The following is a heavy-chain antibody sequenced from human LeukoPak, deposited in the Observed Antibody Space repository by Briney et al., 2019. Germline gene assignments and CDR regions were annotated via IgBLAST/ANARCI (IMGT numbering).Heavy chain of an antibody. CDR2: IKQDGSEK. D-gene: IGHD3-3*01. CDR1: GFTFSSYW. CDR3: ESVTIFGVVSGDSWGY. J-gene: IGHJ4*02. V-gene: IGHV3-7*03. Sequence: PGGSLRLSCAASGFTFSSYWMSWVRQAPGKGLEWVANIKQDGSEKCYVDSVKGRFTISRDNAKNSLYLQMNSLRAEDTAVYYCESVTIFGVVSGDSWGYWGQGTLVTVSS.